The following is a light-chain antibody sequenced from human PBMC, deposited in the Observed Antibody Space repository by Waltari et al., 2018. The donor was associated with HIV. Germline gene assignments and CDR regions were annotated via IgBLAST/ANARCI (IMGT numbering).Light chain of an antibody. CDR3: QQYADSPYT. Sequence: EIVLTQSPGTLSLSPGERATLSCRASQSISKTYLAWYQPKRGQAPRLLFYGASTRATGIPDRFSGSGSGTEFTLTINRLEPEDFAVYYCQQYADSPYTFGQGPSWTS. J-gene: IGKJ2*01. CDR2: GAS. CDR1: QSISKTY. V-gene: IGKV3-20*01.